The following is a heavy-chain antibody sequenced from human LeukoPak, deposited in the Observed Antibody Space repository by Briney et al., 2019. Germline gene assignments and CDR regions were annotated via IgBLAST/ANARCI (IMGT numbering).Heavy chain of an antibody. CDR1: GGSISSGGYS. V-gene: IGHV4-31*03. D-gene: IGHD3-22*01. Sequence: PSETLSLTCTVSGGSISSGGYSWSWIRQHPGKGLEWIGYIYYSGSTYYNPSLKSRVTISVDTSKNQFSLKLSSVTAADTAVYYCARGGFDSSGYDYWGQGTLVTVSS. CDR3: ARGGFDSSGYDY. J-gene: IGHJ4*02. CDR2: IYYSGST.